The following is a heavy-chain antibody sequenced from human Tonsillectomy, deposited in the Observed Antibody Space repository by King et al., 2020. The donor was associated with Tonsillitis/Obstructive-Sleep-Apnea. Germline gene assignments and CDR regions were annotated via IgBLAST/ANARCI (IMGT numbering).Heavy chain of an antibody. D-gene: IGHD4-17*01. CDR2: IYNIGGT. CDR3: GAALGTVTTYTDY. CDR1: GGSISSSSFY. Sequence: QLQESGPGLVKPSETLSLTCTVSGGSISSSSFYLGWSARPPGTGLDGFGGIYNIGGTYYNPSLKRRVTLSVATSSNQFSLKLSLVTAADTAVYYCGAALGTVTTYTDYWGQGTLVTVSS. J-gene: IGHJ4*02. V-gene: IGHV4-39*01.